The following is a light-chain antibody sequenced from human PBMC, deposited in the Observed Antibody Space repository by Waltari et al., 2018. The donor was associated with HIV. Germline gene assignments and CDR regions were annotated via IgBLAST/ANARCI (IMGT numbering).Light chain of an antibody. CDR3: QQYGSSPCT. CDR1: SGY. V-gene: IGKV3-20*01. Sequence: SGYLAWYQQRPGQPPRLLIYGASNRATGIPDRFSGSGSGTVFTLTITGMEPEDFAMYYCQQYGSSPCTFGLGTKLEI. CDR2: GAS. J-gene: IGKJ2*02.